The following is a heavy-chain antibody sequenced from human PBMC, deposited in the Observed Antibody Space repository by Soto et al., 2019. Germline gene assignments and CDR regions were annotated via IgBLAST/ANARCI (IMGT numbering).Heavy chain of an antibody. CDR2: INPSGGST. Sequence: QVQLVQSGAEVKKPGASVKVSCKASGYTFTSYYMHWVRQAPGQGLEWMGIINPSGGSTSYAQKFQGRVTMPRDTSTSTVYMELSSLRSEDTAVYYCARDDSVAVAGTETHFQHWGQGTLVTVSS. V-gene: IGHV1-46*01. D-gene: IGHD6-19*01. CDR1: GYTFTSYY. J-gene: IGHJ1*01. CDR3: ARDDSVAVAGTETHFQH.